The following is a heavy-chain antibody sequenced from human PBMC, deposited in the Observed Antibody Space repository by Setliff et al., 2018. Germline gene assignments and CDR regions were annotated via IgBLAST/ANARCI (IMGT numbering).Heavy chain of an antibody. CDR3: ARALPSIHIDY. J-gene: IGHJ4*02. CDR2: IRDDGSEK. CDR1: GFTFSSYG. D-gene: IGHD6-6*01. V-gene: IGHV3-30*02. Sequence: GGSLRLSCAASGFTFSSYGMHWVRQAPGKGLEWVAFIRDDGSEKYYADSVKGRFTISRDSSKNTLYLQMNSLRSEDTAVYYCARALPSIHIDYWGQGTLVTVSS.